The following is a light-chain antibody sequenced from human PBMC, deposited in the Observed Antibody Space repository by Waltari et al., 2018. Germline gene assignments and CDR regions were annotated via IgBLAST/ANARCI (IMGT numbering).Light chain of an antibody. CDR3: HLWDSSSDHVI. CDR1: NVGRKS. V-gene: IGLV3-21*02. J-gene: IGLJ2*01. CDR2: DDI. Sequence: SYVLTQPPSVSLAPGQTATLTCGGDNVGRKSVHWYQQKPGQAPVLVVFDDIDRPSGIPERFSGSNSGNTATLTISRVEAGDEADYYCHLWDSSSDHVIFGGGTKLTVL.